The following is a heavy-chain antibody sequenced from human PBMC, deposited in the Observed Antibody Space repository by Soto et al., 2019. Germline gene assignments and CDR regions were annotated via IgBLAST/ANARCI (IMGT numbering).Heavy chain of an antibody. CDR1: GGSISSNY. CDR3: ARHHDS. J-gene: IGHJ4*02. Sequence: QVQLQESGPGLVKPSETLSLTCTVSGGSISSNYWTWIRQPPGKGLEWIGYIYYSGSTNYNPSLKRRVTISVDTSKNQFSLKLRSVTAADTAVYYCARHHDSWGQGTLVTVSS. V-gene: IGHV4-59*08. CDR2: IYYSGST.